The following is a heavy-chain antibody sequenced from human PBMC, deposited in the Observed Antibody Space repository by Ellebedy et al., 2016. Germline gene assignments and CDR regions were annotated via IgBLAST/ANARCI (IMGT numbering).Heavy chain of an antibody. V-gene: IGHV3-23*01. CDR1: GFNFRSYG. Sequence: GGSLRLSCAASGFNFRSYGMSWVRQAPGKGLEWVSEISGSGGSAYYADSVKGRFTISRDNSKNTLYLQMSSLRAEDTAVYYCAKGYDSSGYPDAFDIWGQGTMVTVSS. CDR2: ISGSGGSA. D-gene: IGHD3-22*01. CDR3: AKGYDSSGYPDAFDI. J-gene: IGHJ3*02.